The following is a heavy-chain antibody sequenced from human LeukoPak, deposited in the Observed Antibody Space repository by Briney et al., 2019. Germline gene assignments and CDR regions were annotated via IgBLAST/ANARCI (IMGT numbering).Heavy chain of an antibody. V-gene: IGHV4-39*02. CDR2: ITYSGTT. D-gene: IGHD3-16*01. CDR1: GASISNSGYA. Sequence: PSETLSLTCTVSGASISNSGYAWAWIRQPPGKGLEWIGSITYSGTTTYNPSPSLKSRVTISADTSKNKYFLQLTSMTAADTAVFYCARETLGTSKIEPWGQGTLVTVSS. J-gene: IGHJ5*02. CDR3: ARETLGTSKIEP.